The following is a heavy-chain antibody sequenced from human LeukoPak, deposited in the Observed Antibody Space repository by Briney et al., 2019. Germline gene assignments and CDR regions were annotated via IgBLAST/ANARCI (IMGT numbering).Heavy chain of an antibody. V-gene: IGHV3-74*01. Sequence: PGGSLRLSCAASGFTFSSYWMHWVRQAPGKGLVWVSRINSDGSSTSYADSVKGRFTISRDNAKNTLYLQMNSLRAEDTAVYYCARGNPYSSSWVSSGFDYWGQGTLVTVSS. D-gene: IGHD6-13*01. J-gene: IGHJ4*02. CDR1: GFTFSSYW. CDR2: INSDGSST. CDR3: ARGNPYSSSWVSSGFDY.